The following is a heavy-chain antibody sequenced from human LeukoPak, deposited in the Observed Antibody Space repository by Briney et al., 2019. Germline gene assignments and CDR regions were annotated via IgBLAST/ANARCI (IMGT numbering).Heavy chain of an antibody. CDR2: IYYSGST. CDR3: ARQRVGLRLPADY. CDR1: GGSISSSSYY. V-gene: IGHV4-39*01. Sequence: SETLSLTCTVSGGSISSSSYYWGWIRQPPGKGLEWIGSIYYSGSTYYNPSLKSRVTISVDTSKNQFSLKLSSVTAADTAVYYCARQRVGLRLPADYWGQGTLVTVSS. D-gene: IGHD4-17*01. J-gene: IGHJ4*02.